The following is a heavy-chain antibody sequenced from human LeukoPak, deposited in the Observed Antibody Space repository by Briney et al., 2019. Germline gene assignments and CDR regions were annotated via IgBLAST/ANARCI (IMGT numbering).Heavy chain of an antibody. CDR1: GGSFSGYY. CDR2: INHSGST. CDR3: ARDRPRLRGYSYGYYYYMDV. D-gene: IGHD5-18*01. J-gene: IGHJ6*03. V-gene: IGHV4-34*01. Sequence: SETLSLTRAVYGGSFSGYYWSWIRQPPGKGLEWIGEINHSGSTNYNPSLKSRVTISVDTSKNQFSLKLSSVTAADTAVYYCARDRPRLRGYSYGYYYYMDVWGKGTTVTVSS.